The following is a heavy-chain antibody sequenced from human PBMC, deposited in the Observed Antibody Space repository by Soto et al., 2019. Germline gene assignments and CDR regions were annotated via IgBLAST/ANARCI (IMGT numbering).Heavy chain of an antibody. CDR3: ARLLPTPEVWYFDL. D-gene: IGHD1-1*01. Sequence: KPSETLSLTCYVSGASISRGDHYWSWVRQPPGEGLEWIGHIYYSGSTYYNPSLRSRLIISVDTSKNQFSLRLNSVTAADTAVYYCARLLPTPEVWYFDLWGRGTLVAVSS. CDR2: IYYSGST. CDR1: GASISRGDHY. V-gene: IGHV4-30-4*01. J-gene: IGHJ2*01.